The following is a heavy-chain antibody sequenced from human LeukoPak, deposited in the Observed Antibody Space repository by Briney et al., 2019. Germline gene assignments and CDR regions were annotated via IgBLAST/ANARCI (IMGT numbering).Heavy chain of an antibody. V-gene: IGHV3-74*01. CDR1: GFTFSSYW. CDR3: ASLNYGPDY. Sequence: GGSLRLSCAASGFTFSSYWMHWVRQAPGKGLVWVSRIDNDGRGTSYADSVKGRFTISRDNAKNRLYLQMNSLRAEDTAVYYCASLNYGPDYWGQGTLVTVSS. J-gene: IGHJ4*02. D-gene: IGHD3-16*01. CDR2: IDNDGRGT.